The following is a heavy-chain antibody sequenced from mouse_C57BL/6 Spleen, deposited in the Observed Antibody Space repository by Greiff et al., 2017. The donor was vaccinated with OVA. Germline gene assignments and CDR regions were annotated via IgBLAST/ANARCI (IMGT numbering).Heavy chain of an antibody. CDR2: IYPGSGST. J-gene: IGHJ4*01. V-gene: IGHV1-55*01. CDR1: GYTFTSYW. Sequence: QVQLQQPGAELVKPGASVKMSCKASGYTFTSYWITWVKQRPGQGLEWIGDIYPGSGSTNYNEKFKSKATLTVATSSSTAYMQLSSLTSEDSAVYYCARLDGYYNAMDYWGQGTSVTVAS. D-gene: IGHD2-3*01. CDR3: ARLDGYYNAMDY.